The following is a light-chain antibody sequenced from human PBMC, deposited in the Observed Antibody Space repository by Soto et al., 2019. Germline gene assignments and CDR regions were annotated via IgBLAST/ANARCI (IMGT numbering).Light chain of an antibody. J-gene: IGKJ1*01. CDR3: QQYHRYST. CDR2: DVS. V-gene: IGKV1-5*01. Sequence: DIQMTQSPCTLSASVGDRVTITCRASQSINGWLAWYQQKPGKAPKLLIYDVSTLDSGVPSRFSGSASGTEFTLTISSLESDDFATYYCQQYHRYSTFGQGTKVDIK. CDR1: QSINGW.